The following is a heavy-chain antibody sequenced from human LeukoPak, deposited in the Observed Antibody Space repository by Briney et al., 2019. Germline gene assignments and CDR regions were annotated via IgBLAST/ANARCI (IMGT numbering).Heavy chain of an antibody. CDR3: ARDDVWGEKRWGPDSSSHAFDI. CDR2: ISAYNGNT. J-gene: IGHJ3*02. V-gene: IGHV1-18*01. CDR1: GYTFTSYG. Sequence: ASVKVSCKASGYTFTSYGISWVRQAPGQGLEWMGWISAYNGNTNYAQKLQGRVTMTTDTSTSTAYMELRSLRSDDTAVYYCARDDVWGEKRWGPDSSSHAFDIWGQGTMVTVSS. D-gene: IGHD6-13*01.